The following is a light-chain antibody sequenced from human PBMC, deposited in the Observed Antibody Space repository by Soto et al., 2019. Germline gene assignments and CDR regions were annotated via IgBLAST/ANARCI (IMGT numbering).Light chain of an antibody. CDR2: DAF. CDR1: QSVGSK. V-gene: IGKV3-15*01. J-gene: IGKJ4*01. CDR3: QQYNNWPPLT. Sequence: EVVMTQSPATLSVSPGERATLSCRASQSVGSKLAWYQQKPGQAPRHLIFDAFTRATGIPARFSGSGSGTEFTLFISSLQSEDFAVYYCQQYNNWPPLTFGGGTKVEI.